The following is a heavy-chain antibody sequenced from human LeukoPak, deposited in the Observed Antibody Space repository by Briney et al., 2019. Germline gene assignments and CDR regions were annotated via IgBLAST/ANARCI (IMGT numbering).Heavy chain of an antibody. CDR3: AREGGCSSTSCYIAAFDI. CDR1: GFTFSSYW. J-gene: IGHJ3*02. CDR2: IKQDGSEK. D-gene: IGHD2-2*02. V-gene: IGHV3-7*01. Sequence: GGSLRLSCAASGFTFSSYWMSWVRQAPGKGLEWVSNIKQDGSEKYYVDSVKGRFTISRDNAKNSLYLQMNSLRAEDTAVYYCAREGGCSSTSCYIAAFDIWGQGTMVTVSS.